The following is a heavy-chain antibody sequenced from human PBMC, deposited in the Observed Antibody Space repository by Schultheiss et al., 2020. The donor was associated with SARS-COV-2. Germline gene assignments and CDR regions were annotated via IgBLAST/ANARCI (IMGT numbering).Heavy chain of an antibody. J-gene: IGHJ4*02. Sequence: SQTLSLTCTVSGGSISSGDYYWSWIRQPPGKGLEWIGYIYYSGSTNYNPSLKSRVTISVDTSKNHFSLKLSSVTAADTAVYYCASSPLYCSGGSCYSTDYWGQGTLVTVS. V-gene: IGHV4-61*03. D-gene: IGHD2-15*01. CDR1: GGSISSGDYY. CDR3: ASSPLYCSGGSCYSTDY. CDR2: IYYSGST.